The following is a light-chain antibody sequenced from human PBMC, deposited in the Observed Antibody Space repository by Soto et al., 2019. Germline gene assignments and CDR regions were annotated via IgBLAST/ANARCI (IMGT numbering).Light chain of an antibody. CDR1: QSVSSSY. CDR2: GAS. J-gene: IGKJ1*01. CDR3: QQYGSSWT. Sequence: EIVLTQSPGTLSLSPGERATLSCRASQSVSSSYLAWYQQKPGQAPRLLIYGASSRATGIPDRLSGSASGTAFTLTISRLEPEDFAVYYCQQYGSSWTFGQGTKVEIK. V-gene: IGKV3-20*01.